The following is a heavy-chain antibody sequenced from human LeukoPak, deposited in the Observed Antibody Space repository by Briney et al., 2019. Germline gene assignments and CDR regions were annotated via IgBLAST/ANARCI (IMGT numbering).Heavy chain of an antibody. Sequence: SGGSLRLSCAASGFTFDDYAMHWVRQAPGKGLEWVSGINWNSRSIGYADSVKGRFTISRDNAKNTLYLQMNSLRAEDTAVYYCARGDYGAFDIWGQGTMVTVSS. V-gene: IGHV3-9*01. CDR1: GFTFDDYA. CDR2: INWNSRSI. J-gene: IGHJ3*02. D-gene: IGHD4-17*01. CDR3: ARGDYGAFDI.